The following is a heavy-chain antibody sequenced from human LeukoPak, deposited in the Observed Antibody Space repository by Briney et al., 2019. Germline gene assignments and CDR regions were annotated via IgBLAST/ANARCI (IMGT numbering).Heavy chain of an antibody. J-gene: IGHJ4*02. CDR3: AKDPRYFERAEFDY. CDR2: ISGSGGST. V-gene: IGHV3-23*01. CDR1: GSTFSSYA. D-gene: IGHD3-9*01. Sequence: AGGSLRLSCAASGSTFSSYAMSWVRQAPGKGLEWVSAISGSGGSTYYADSVKGRFTISRDNSKNTLYLQMNSLRAEDTAVYYCAKDPRYFERAEFDYWGQGTLVTVSS.